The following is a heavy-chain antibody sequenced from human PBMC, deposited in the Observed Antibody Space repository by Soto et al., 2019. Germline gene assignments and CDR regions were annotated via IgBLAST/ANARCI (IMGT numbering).Heavy chain of an antibody. J-gene: IGHJ4*02. CDR1: GGSVSSGSYY. CDR2: IYYSGST. V-gene: IGHV4-61*01. CDR3: ARVSPVRFFDY. Sequence: PSETLSLTCTVSGGSVSSGSYYWSWIRQPPGKGLEWIGYIYYSGSTNYNPSLKSRVTISVDTSKNQFSLKLSPVTAADTAVYYCARVSPVRFFDYWGQGTLVTVSS.